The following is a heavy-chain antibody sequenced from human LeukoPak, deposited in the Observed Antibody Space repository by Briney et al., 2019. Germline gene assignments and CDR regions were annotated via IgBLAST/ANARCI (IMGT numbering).Heavy chain of an antibody. V-gene: IGHV3-33*01. D-gene: IGHD6-19*01. CDR2: IWYDGSNK. J-gene: IGHJ4*02. CDR3: ARDTSSGWYLTH. CDR1: GFIFSNYG. Sequence: GRSLRLSRAASGFIFSNYGMHWVRQAPGQGLEWVAVIWYDGSNKYYADSVKGRFTISRDNSKNTLYLQMNSLRAEDTAVYYCARDTSSGWYLTHWGQGTLVTVSP.